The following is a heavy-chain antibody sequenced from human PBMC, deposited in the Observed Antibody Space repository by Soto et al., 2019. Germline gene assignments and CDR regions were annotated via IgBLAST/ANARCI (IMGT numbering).Heavy chain of an antibody. D-gene: IGHD2-2*01. V-gene: IGHV1-2*02. CDR2: IDPRNGGR. Sequence: GASVKVSCKASGYTFSDYYIHWVRQAPGQGLEWMGWIDPRNGGRKYAQKFRDRFSMTTDPSTSTAPMELRRLRSDDTAVFFWARVRYQNVIHAGGQGTLVTVSS. CDR3: ARVRYQNVIHA. CDR1: GYTFSDYY. J-gene: IGHJ4*02.